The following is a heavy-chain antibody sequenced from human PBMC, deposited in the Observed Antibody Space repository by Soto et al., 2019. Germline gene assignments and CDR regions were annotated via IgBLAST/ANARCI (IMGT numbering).Heavy chain of an antibody. D-gene: IGHD3-3*01. V-gene: IGHV3-30-3*01. J-gene: IGHJ6*02. CDR3: ERDDHRHYDFGIGYLAV. Sequence: PCKGLEWVAVISYDGSKKYYDASVKGRFTISRDNSKNTLYLQMNSLRAEDTAVYYGERDDHRHYDFGIGYLAVWGQGTTVPVSS. CDR2: ISYDGSKK.